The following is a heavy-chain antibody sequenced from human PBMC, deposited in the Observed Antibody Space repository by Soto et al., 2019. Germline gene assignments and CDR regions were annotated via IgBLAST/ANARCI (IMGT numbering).Heavy chain of an antibody. D-gene: IGHD4-17*01. CDR3: ARQNGDFDYYFYGVDV. J-gene: IGHJ6*02. Sequence: QVQLQESGPGLVKPSETLSLTCTVSGGSIVSYYWSWIRQPPGKGLEWIGHIYYSGTTTYNPSPQSRGTISVETSKNQLSLRLSSLTAADTAVYYCARQNGDFDYYFYGVDVWAKGPRSPSP. CDR1: GGSIVSYY. V-gene: IGHV4-59*01. CDR2: IYYSGTT.